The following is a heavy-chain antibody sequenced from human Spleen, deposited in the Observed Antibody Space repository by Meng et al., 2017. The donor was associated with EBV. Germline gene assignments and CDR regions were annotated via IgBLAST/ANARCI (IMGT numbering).Heavy chain of an antibody. Sequence: GRLKRGGAWPLKASATLSLTCAVSGESFSGFYWSWIRQPPGKALEWIGEINHSGSTNYNPSLKSRVTISVDTSRNQFSLGLNSVTAADTAVYYCARGMVAEPKHWFAPWGQGTLVTVSS. CDR1: GESFSGFY. V-gene: IGHV4-34*01. D-gene: IGHD2-15*01. J-gene: IGHJ5*02. CDR3: ARGMVAEPKHWFAP. CDR2: INHSGST.